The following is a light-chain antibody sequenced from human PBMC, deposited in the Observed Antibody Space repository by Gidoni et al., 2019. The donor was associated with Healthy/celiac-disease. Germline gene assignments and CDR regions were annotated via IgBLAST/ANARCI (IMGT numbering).Light chain of an antibody. CDR2: AAS. J-gene: IGKJ3*01. V-gene: IGKV1-6*01. Sequence: ALKMTQSPSSLSAPVGDRVTITCRASQGIRNDLGWYQQKPGKAPKLLIYAASSLQSGVPSRFSGSGSSTDFTLTISSLQPEDFATYYCLQDYNYPPTFGPGTKVDIK. CDR3: LQDYNYPPT. CDR1: QGIRND.